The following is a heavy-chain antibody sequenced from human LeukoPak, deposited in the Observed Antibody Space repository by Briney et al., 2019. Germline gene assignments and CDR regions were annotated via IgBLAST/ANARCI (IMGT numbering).Heavy chain of an antibody. Sequence: GGSLRLSCAASGFTFSSYSMNWVRQAPGKGLEWVSSISSSSSYIYYADSVKGRFTISRDNAKNSLYLQMNSLRAEDTAVYYCAREGEQQLVAPADYWGQGTLVTVSS. D-gene: IGHD6-13*01. V-gene: IGHV3-21*01. CDR1: GFTFSSYS. J-gene: IGHJ4*02. CDR3: AREGEQQLVAPADY. CDR2: ISSSSSYI.